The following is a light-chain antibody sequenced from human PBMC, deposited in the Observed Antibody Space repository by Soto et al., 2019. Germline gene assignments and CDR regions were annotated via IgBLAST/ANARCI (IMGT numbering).Light chain of an antibody. CDR3: QQYNNWPPIT. J-gene: IGKJ5*01. CDR1: QSVRSN. Sequence: EIVMTQSPDTLSVSPGERATLSCRASQSVRSNLAWYQQKPGQAPRLVIYGASTRATGVPARFSGSGFETEFTLTISSLQSEDFAVYYCQQYNNWPPITFGQGTRPEIK. V-gene: IGKV3-15*01. CDR2: GAS.